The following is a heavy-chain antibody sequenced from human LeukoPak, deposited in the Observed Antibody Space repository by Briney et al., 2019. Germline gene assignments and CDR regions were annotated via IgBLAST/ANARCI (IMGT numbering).Heavy chain of an antibody. CDR2: ISGSGGST. V-gene: IGHV3-23*01. CDR1: GFTFNSYA. J-gene: IGHJ6*02. D-gene: IGHD6-19*01. CDR3: ANDSSGWYFDYYYGMDV. Sequence: GGSLRLSCAASGFTFNSYAMSWVRQAPGKGLEWVSAISGSGGSTYYADSVKGRFTISRDNSKNTLYLQMNSLRAEDTAVYYCANDSSGWYFDYYYGMDVWGQGTTVTVSS.